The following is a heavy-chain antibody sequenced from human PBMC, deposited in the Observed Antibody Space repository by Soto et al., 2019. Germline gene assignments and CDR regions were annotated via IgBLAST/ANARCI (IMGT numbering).Heavy chain of an antibody. CDR3: ARGLPPHNLLVGAHFDY. CDR1: GYTFTSYY. J-gene: IGHJ4*02. V-gene: IGHV1-46*01. D-gene: IGHD1-26*01. CDR2: INPSGGST. Sequence: QVQLVQSGAEVKKPGASVKVSCKASGYTFTSYYMHWVRQAPGQGLEWMGIINPSGGSTSYAQKFQGRVTMTRDTSTSTVYMELSSLRSEDTAVYYCARGLPPHNLLVGAHFDYWGQGTLVTVSS.